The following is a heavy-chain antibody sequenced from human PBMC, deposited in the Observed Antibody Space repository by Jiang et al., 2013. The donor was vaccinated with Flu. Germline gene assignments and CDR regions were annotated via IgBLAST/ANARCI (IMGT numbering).Heavy chain of an antibody. CDR2: INPNSGGT. Sequence: KPGASVKVSCKASGYTFTGYYMHWVRQAPGQGLEWMGWINPNSGGTNYAQKFQGRVTMTRDTSISTAYMELSRLRSDDTAVYYCARGKLPAAIAYSKGDAFDLWGQGTMVTVSS. CDR1: GYTFTGYY. D-gene: IGHD2-2*01. J-gene: IGHJ3*01. V-gene: IGHV1-2*02. CDR3: ARGKLPAAIAYSKGDAFDL.